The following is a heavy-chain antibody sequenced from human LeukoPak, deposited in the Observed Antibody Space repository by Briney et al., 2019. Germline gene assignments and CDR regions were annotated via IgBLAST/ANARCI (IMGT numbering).Heavy chain of an antibody. D-gene: IGHD1-26*01. J-gene: IGHJ4*02. CDR2: ISSSSSYK. Sequence: RGSLRLSCAASGFTFSSYSMNWVRQAPGKGLEWVSSISSSSSYKYYADSVKGRFPISRDNAKNSLYLQMNSLRAEDTAVYYCAREPPLSGSATVEGFDYWGQGTLVTVSS. V-gene: IGHV3-21*01. CDR1: GFTFSSYS. CDR3: AREPPLSGSATVEGFDY.